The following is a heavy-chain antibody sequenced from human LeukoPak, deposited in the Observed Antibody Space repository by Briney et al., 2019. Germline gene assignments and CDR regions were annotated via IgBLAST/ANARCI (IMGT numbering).Heavy chain of an antibody. D-gene: IGHD6-13*01. J-gene: IGHJ6*02. CDR1: GFTFSSYG. V-gene: IGHV3-7*04. CDR3: ARVDSSSWTYYYYYGMDV. Sequence: GGSLRLSCAASGFTFSSYGMHWVRQAPGKGLEWVANIKQDGSEKYYVDSVKGRFTISRDNAKNSLYLQMNSLRAEDTAVYYCARVDSSSWTYYYYYGMDVWGQGTTVTVSS. CDR2: IKQDGSEK.